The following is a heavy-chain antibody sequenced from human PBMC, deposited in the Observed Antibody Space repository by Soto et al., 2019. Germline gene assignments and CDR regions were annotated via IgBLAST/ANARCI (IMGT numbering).Heavy chain of an antibody. CDR2: ISRSGDST. J-gene: IGHJ4*02. CDR1: GLIFSNYG. Sequence: EVQLLESGGGLVQPGGSLRLSCAASGLIFSNYGMSWVRQAPGKGLEWVSGISRSGDSTYYADSVKGRFTMSRDNSKNTLLLQMNSLRAEDTAIYCCAKGGYYGSGSYFSTWYDYWGQGTLVTVSS. V-gene: IGHV3-23*01. CDR3: AKGGYYGSGSYFSTWYDY. D-gene: IGHD3-10*01.